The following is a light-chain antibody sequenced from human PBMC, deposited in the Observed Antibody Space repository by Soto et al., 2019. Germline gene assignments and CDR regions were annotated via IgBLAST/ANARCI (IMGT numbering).Light chain of an antibody. V-gene: IGKV1-9*01. Sequence: DIQLTQSPSFLSASIGDRVTITCRASQVIGIYLAWYQQKPGKAPNLLISAASTLQSGVPSRFSGSGSGTEFTLTISSLQPEYFANYYCQQRVSYPHFGGGTKVEIK. J-gene: IGKJ4*01. CDR3: QQRVSYPH. CDR2: AAS. CDR1: QVIGIY.